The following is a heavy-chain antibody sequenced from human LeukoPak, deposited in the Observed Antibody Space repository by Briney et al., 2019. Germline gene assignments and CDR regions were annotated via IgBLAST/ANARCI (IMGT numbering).Heavy chain of an antibody. CDR1: GYTFTSYA. Sequence: ASVKVSCTASGYTFTSYAMHWVRKAPGQRLEWMGWINAGNGNTKYSQKFQGRVTITRDTSASTAYMELSSLRSEDTAVYYCARDSSSGWNYYYGMDVWGQGTTVTVSS. CDR2: INAGNGNT. CDR3: ARDSSSGWNYYYGMDV. D-gene: IGHD6-19*01. J-gene: IGHJ6*02. V-gene: IGHV1-3*01.